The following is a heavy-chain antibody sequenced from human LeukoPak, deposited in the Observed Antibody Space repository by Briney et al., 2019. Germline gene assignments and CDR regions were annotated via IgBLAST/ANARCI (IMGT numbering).Heavy chain of an antibody. J-gene: IGHJ4*02. V-gene: IGHV3-66*01. CDR3: ARDFVPGPPGDY. Sequence: GGSLRLSCAASGFTIRGIYMTWVRQAPGKGLEWAAVTFIDGNTHYADSVKGRFTVSRDNSQNTIYLQMNSLRVEDTAVYYCARDFVPGPPGDYWGQGTLVTVSS. CDR2: TFIDGNT. CDR1: GFTIRGIY. D-gene: IGHD2-2*01.